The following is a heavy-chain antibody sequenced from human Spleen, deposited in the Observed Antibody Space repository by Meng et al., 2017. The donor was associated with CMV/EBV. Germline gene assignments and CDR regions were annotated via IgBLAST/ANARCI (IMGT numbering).Heavy chain of an antibody. CDR2: ISAYNGNT. V-gene: IGHV1-18*01. Sequence: SCKASGYTFNRYGISWVRQAPGQGLEWMGWISAYNGNTNYAQKLQVRVTRTTVSSTGTAYMELMSLRSDDTAVYYCARDLWQVGADWGQGTLVTVSS. CDR1: GYTFNRYG. J-gene: IGHJ4*02. D-gene: IGHD3-16*01. CDR3: ARDLWQVGAD.